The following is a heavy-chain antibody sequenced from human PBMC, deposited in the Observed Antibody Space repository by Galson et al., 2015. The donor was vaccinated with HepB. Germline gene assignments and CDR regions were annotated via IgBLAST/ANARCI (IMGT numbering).Heavy chain of an antibody. CDR2: ISATVGYT. CDR1: GFTFSSYA. CDR3: AKDPGGRRYCSSSSCYLDY. V-gene: IGHV3-23*01. Sequence: SLRLSCAGSGFTFSSYAMSWVRQAPGKGLEWVSGISATVGYTYYADSVKGRFTISRDNSKNTLFLQMNSLRAEDTAVYYCAKDPGGRRYCSSSSCYLDYWGQGTLVTVSS. D-gene: IGHD2-2*01. J-gene: IGHJ4*02.